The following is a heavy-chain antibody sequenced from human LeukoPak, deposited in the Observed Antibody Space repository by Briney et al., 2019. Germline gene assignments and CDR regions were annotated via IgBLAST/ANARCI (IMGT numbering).Heavy chain of an antibody. CDR3: ARDHKGGDGADALDI. V-gene: IGHV3-20*04. D-gene: IGHD5-24*01. J-gene: IGHJ3*02. CDR1: GFTSDDYG. CDR2: INRNGDST. Sequence: GGSLRLSCAASGFTSDDYGMSWVRQGPGKGLEWVSAINRNGDSTGYADSVKGRFTISRDNAKNSLYLQMNSLRAEDTALYYCARDHKGGDGADALDIWGHGTMVTVSS.